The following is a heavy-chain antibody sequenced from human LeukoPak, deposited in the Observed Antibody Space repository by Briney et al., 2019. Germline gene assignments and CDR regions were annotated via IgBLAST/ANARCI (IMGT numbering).Heavy chain of an antibody. CDR1: GFTFNTYS. J-gene: IGHJ4*02. D-gene: IGHD1-14*01. V-gene: IGHV3-30*03. CDR2: ISFDGSNK. Sequence: PGGSLRLSCAASGFTFNTYSMNWARQAPGKGLEWVTEISFDGSNKHYVDSVKGRFTISRDNSKNTLYLQMNSLSAEDTAVYYCAAYHVSHSESGYWGQGTLVTVSS. CDR3: AAYHVSHSESGY.